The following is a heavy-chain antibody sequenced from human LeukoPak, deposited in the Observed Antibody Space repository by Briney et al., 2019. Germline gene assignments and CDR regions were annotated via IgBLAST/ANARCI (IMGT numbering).Heavy chain of an antibody. Sequence: GGSLRLSCAASGFTFSSYGMHWIRQAPGKGLEWVAVISYDGSNKYYADSVKGRFTISRDNSKNTLYLQMNSLRAEDTAVYYCAKVVSDIVATSIFDYCGQGTLVTVSS. D-gene: IGHD5-12*01. CDR2: ISYDGSNK. CDR1: GFTFSSYG. CDR3: AKVVSDIVATSIFDY. J-gene: IGHJ4*02. V-gene: IGHV3-30*18.